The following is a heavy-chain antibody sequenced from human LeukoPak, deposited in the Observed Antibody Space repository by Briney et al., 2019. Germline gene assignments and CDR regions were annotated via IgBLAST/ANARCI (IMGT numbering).Heavy chain of an antibody. Sequence: SETLSLTCAVSGGSFSFYYWHWIRQPPGEGREWSGEINNRGSTQYNPSLRSRVTISVDTSRNLFSLKLTSVTAADTAVYFCARDSDSGFEWGQGTLVTVSS. CDR3: ARDSDSGFE. J-gene: IGHJ4*02. CDR2: INNRGST. D-gene: IGHD3-16*01. CDR1: GGSFSFYY. V-gene: IGHV4-34*01.